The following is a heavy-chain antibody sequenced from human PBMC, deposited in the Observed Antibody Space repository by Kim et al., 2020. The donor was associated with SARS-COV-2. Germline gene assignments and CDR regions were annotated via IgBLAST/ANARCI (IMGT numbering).Heavy chain of an antibody. CDR3: ARGGGYWRWLQLNNNWFDP. CDR2: INAGNGNT. Sequence: ASVKVSCKASGYTFTSYAMHWVRQAPGQRLEWMGWINAGNGNTKYSQKFQGRVTITRDTSASTAYMELSSLRSEDTAVYYCARGGGYWRWLQLNNNWFDPWGQGTLVTVSS. J-gene: IGHJ5*02. V-gene: IGHV1-3*01. D-gene: IGHD3-10*01. CDR1: GYTFTSYA.